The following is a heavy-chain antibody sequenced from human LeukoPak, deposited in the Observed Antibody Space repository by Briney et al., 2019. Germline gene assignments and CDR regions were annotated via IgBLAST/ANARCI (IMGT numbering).Heavy chain of an antibody. CDR2: IIPIFGTA. CDR3: ARSGFGELTRWFDP. J-gene: IGHJ5*02. Sequence: SAKVSCKASEGTFSSYAISWVRQAPGQGLEWMGRIIPIFGTANYAQKFQGRVTITTDESTSTAYMELSSLRSEDTAVYYCARSGFGELTRWFDPWGQGTLVTVSS. CDR1: EGTFSSYA. V-gene: IGHV1-69*05. D-gene: IGHD3-10*01.